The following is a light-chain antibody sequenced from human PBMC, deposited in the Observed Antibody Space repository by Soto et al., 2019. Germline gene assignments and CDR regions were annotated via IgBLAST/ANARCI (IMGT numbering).Light chain of an antibody. CDR1: QSVSSSY. J-gene: IGKJ5*01. Sequence: EIVLTQSPGTLSLSPGERATLSCRASQSVSSSYLAWYQRRPGQAPRLLIYVASNRATGTPDRLSGSGSGKDFTLTISRLEPEDFAVYYCQQYGSSPITFGQGTRLEIK. V-gene: IGKV3-20*01. CDR3: QQYGSSPIT. CDR2: VAS.